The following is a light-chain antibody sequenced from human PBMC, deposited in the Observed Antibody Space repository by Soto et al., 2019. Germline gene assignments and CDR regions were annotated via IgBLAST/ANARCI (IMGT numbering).Light chain of an antibody. V-gene: IGLV2-14*03. J-gene: IGLJ1*01. CDR3: SSYTGSSTHV. CDR1: SSDVGRYDY. Sequence: QSVLTQPASVSGSPGQSITISCTGTSSDVGRYDYVSWYQQHPGKAPKLMIYDVSSRPSGVSNRFSGSKSGNTASLAISGLQAEDEADYFCSSYTGSSTHVFGTGTKVTVL. CDR2: DVS.